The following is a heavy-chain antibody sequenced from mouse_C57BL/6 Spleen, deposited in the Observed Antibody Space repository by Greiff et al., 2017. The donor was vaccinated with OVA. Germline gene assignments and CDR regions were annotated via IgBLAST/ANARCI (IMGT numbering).Heavy chain of an antibody. CDR3: ARSYYYGSSYKYFDV. CDR1: GYTFTSYG. J-gene: IGHJ1*03. D-gene: IGHD1-1*01. V-gene: IGHV1-81*01. CDR2: IYPRSGNT. Sequence: VKLMESGAELARPGASVKLSCKASGYTFTSYGISWVKQRTGQGLEWIGEIYPRSGNTYYNEKFKGKATLTADKSSSTAYMELRSLTSEDSAVYFCARSYYYGSSYKYFDVWGTGTTVTVSS.